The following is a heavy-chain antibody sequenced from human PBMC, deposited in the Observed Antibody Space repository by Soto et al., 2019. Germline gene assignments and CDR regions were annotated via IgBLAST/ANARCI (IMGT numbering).Heavy chain of an antibody. J-gene: IGHJ6*02. V-gene: IGHV1-69*12. Sequence: QVQLVQSGAEVKKPGSSVKVCWKASGGTFSSYAISWVRQAPGQGLEWMGGIIPIFGTANYAQKFQGRVTITADESTSTAYMELSSLRSEDTAVYYCASSVAKYYYYGMAVWGQGTTVTVSS. CDR1: GGTFSSYA. CDR3: ASSVAKYYYYGMAV. CDR2: IIPIFGTA. D-gene: IGHD5-12*01.